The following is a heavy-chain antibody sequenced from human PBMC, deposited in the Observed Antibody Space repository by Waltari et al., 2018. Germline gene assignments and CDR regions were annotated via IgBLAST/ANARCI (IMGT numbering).Heavy chain of an antibody. CDR1: GFTFSSYG. CDR3: ARGAFDI. Sequence: SGFTFSSYGMNWVRQAPGKGLEWIAHITSSSGTIDYTESVKGRFTISRDNAKNSLYLQMNSLRDEDTAVYYCARGAFDIWGQGTMVTISS. CDR2: ITSSSGTI. J-gene: IGHJ3*02. V-gene: IGHV3-48*02.